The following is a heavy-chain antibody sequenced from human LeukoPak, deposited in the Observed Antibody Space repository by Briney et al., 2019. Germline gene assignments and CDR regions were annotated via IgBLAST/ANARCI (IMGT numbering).Heavy chain of an antibody. CDR1: GFTFSSYS. V-gene: IGHV3-21*01. J-gene: IGHJ3*02. Sequence: KTGGSLRLSCAASGFTFSSYSMNWVRQAPGKGLEWVSSISSSSSYIYYADSVKGRFTISRDNAKNSLYLQMNSLRAEDTAVYYCARVNHMVRGVLGAFDIWGQGTMVTVSS. CDR3: ARVNHMVRGVLGAFDI. D-gene: IGHD3-10*01. CDR2: ISSSSSYI.